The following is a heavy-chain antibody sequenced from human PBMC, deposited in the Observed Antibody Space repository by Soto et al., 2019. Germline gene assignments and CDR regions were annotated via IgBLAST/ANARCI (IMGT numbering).Heavy chain of an antibody. J-gene: IGHJ6*03. CDR2: ISSNGVGT. D-gene: IGHD6-6*01. Sequence: EVQLAESGGGLAQPGGSLRLSCAASGFTLSGYAMDWVRQAPGKGLEYVSGISSNGVGTYYANSVQGRFTITRDNSKNTVYLQMGSLRPEDMAVYYCARRARPDFYYMDVWGKGITATVSS. CDR1: GFTLSGYA. V-gene: IGHV3-64*01. CDR3: ARRARPDFYYMDV.